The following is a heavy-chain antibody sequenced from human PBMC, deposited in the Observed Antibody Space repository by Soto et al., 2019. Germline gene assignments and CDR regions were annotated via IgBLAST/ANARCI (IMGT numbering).Heavy chain of an antibody. CDR2: IIPIFGTA. CDR3: ARSRVTYYYDRSAFDI. V-gene: IGHV1-69*01. Sequence: VQLVQSGAEVKKPGSSVKVSCKASGGTFSSYAISWVRQVPGQGLEWMGGIIPIFGTANYAQKFQGRVTITADESTSTAYMELSSLRSEDTAVYYCARSRVTYYYDRSAFDIWGQGTMVTVSS. J-gene: IGHJ3*02. CDR1: GGTFSSYA. D-gene: IGHD3-22*01.